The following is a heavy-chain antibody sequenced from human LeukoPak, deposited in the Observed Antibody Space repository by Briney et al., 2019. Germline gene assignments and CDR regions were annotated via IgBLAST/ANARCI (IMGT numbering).Heavy chain of an antibody. CDR3: ATSKIYGAAHDAFDI. CDR2: IYHTEST. Sequence: SQTLSLTCTVSGGPIRSSGYYWSWIRQPPGEGLEWIGYIYHTESTYYNPSLKSRVTISVDGSKNQFSLKLSSLTAADTAVYYCATSKIYGAAHDAFDIWGQGTMVTVSS. V-gene: IGHV4-30-2*01. D-gene: IGHD4-17*01. CDR1: GGPIRSSGYY. J-gene: IGHJ3*02.